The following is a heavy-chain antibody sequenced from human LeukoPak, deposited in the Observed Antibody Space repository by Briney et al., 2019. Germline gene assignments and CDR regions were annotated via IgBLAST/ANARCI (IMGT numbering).Heavy chain of an antibody. CDR3: ARGVKEKGGLRFAYYFDY. J-gene: IGHJ4*02. Sequence: QPGRSLRLSCAASGFTFSSYAVHWVRQAPGKGLEWGAVISYDGSNKYYAGSVKGRFTISRDNSKNTLYLKMNSLRAEDTAVYYGARGVKEKGGLRFAYYFDYWGQGTLVTVSS. V-gene: IGHV3-30*04. CDR2: ISYDGSNK. D-gene: IGHD5-12*01. CDR1: GFTFSSYA.